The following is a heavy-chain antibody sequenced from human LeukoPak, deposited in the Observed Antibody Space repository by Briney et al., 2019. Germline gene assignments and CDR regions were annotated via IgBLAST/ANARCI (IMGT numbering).Heavy chain of an antibody. CDR3: AKVRGAFTFGGILDY. J-gene: IGHJ4*02. CDR2: VSYDGSNK. D-gene: IGHD3-16*01. V-gene: IGHV3-30*18. Sequence: GGSLRLSCAASGFTVSSNFMTWVRQAPGKGLEWVAVVSYDGSNKYYADSVRGRFTISRDNSKNTMYLKMNSLRAEDTAVYYCAKVRGAFTFGGILDYWGQGTLVTVSS. CDR1: GFTVSSNF.